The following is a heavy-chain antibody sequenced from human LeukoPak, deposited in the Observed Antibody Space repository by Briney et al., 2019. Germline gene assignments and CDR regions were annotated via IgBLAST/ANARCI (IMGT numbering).Heavy chain of an antibody. V-gene: IGHV4-39*07. CDR3: ARDRVAGTPNWFDP. D-gene: IGHD6-19*01. J-gene: IGHJ5*02. CDR2: VYYSGSS. CDR1: GDSIRSSGNYY. Sequence: KTSETLSLTCTVSGDSIRSSGNYYWGWIRQPPGKGLEWIGSVYYSGSSYSNPSLKSRVTISVDTSKNQFSLELNSVTAADMAVYYCARDRVAGTPNWFDPWGQGTLVTVSS.